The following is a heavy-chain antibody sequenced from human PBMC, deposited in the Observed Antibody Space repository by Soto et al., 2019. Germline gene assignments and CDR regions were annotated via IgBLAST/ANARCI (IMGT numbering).Heavy chain of an antibody. CDR3: ARRGEYYFDY. CDR2: IYYSGST. D-gene: IGHD3-10*01. Sequence: SETLSLTCTVSGGSISSSSYYWGWIRQPPGKGLEWIGSIYYSGSTYYNPSLKSRVTISVDTSKNQFSLKLSSVTAADTAVYYCARRGEYYFDYWGQGTLVTVSS. J-gene: IGHJ4*02. CDR1: GGSISSSSYY. V-gene: IGHV4-39*01.